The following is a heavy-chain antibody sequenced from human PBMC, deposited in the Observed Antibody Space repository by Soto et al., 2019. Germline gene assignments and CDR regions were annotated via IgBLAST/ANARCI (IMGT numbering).Heavy chain of an antibody. CDR3: ARDGARAGYGMDL. Sequence: GGSLRLSCAASGFTFSSYAMHWVRQAPCKGLEWVAVISYDGSNKYYADSVKGRFTISRDNSKNTLYLQMNSLRAEDTAVYYCARDGARAGYGMDLGGKGTTVTVTT. V-gene: IGHV3-30-3*01. J-gene: IGHJ6*04. CDR1: GFTFSSYA. D-gene: IGHD3-10*01. CDR2: ISYDGSNK.